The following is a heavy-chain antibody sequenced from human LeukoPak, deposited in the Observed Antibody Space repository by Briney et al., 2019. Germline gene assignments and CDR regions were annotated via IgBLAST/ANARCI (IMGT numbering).Heavy chain of an antibody. CDR3: AKDSFSYNGIFDALDV. D-gene: IGHD2-8*01. CDR1: GFTFSDYA. V-gene: IGHV3-23*01. CDR2: TAPV. Sequence: GGPLRLSCAASGFTFSDYAMTWVRQAPGKGLEWVSSTAPVHYADSVKGRFTISRDDSKNTLFLQMNSLRAEDTAIYYCAKDSFSYNGIFDALDVWGQGTMVTVSS. J-gene: IGHJ3*01.